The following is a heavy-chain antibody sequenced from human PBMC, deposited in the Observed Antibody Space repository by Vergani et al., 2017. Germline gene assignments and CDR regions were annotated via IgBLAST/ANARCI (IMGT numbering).Heavy chain of an antibody. CDR2: ISPGASTV. J-gene: IGHJ6*02. CDR1: GFKFSDHY. D-gene: IGHD1-1*01. CDR3: AKNPGISTTRHYYAMDV. Sequence: LEESGGGSVKPGGSLRLSCAASGFKFSDHYMSWIRQAPGKGLEWVSHISPGASTVSYTDSVTGRFTVSRETDNNSLTLDMTTLRFEDTAVYYGAKNPGISTTRHYYAMDVWGQGTTVTVSS. V-gene: IGHV3-11*04.